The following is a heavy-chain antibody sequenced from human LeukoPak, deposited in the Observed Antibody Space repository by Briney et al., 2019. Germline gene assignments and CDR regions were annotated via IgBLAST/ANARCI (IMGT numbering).Heavy chain of an antibody. CDR1: GGSISTYY. CDR3: ARQIYGSGSYYPIDY. CDR2: IYYSGST. V-gene: IGHV4-59*01. D-gene: IGHD3-10*01. J-gene: IGHJ4*02. Sequence: SETLSLTCTVSGGSISTYYWSWIRQPPGKGLEWIGYIYYSGSTSYNPSLKSRITISVDTFKNQFSLKLSSVTAADTAVYYCARQIYGSGSYYPIDYWGQGTLITVSS.